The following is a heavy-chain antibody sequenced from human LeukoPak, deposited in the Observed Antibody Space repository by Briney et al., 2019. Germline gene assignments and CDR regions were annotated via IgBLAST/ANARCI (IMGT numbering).Heavy chain of an antibody. CDR1: GGTFSSYA. J-gene: IGHJ4*02. V-gene: IGHV1-69*05. CDR3: AGEITIFGVVQRFDY. CDR2: IIPIFGTA. Sequence: SVKVSCKASGGTFSSYAISWVRQAPGQGLEWMVRIIPIFGTANYAQKFQGRVTITTDESTSTAYMELSSLRSEDTAVYYCAGEITIFGVVQRFDYWGQGTLVTVSS. D-gene: IGHD3-3*01.